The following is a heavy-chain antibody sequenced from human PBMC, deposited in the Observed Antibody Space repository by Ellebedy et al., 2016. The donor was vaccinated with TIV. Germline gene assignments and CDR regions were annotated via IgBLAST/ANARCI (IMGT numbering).Heavy chain of an antibody. CDR3: AREGREYNTPSQYFPH. D-gene: IGHD6-6*01. V-gene: IGHV1-69*06. Sequence: AASVKVSCKASGGIFSSYAISWVRQAPGQGLEWMGGIIPMFGTTNYAQNFQGRVTITAEKSTTTVYMELSSLRPEDTAVYYCAREGREYNTPSQYFPHWGQGTLLTVSS. J-gene: IGHJ1*01. CDR1: GGIFSSYA. CDR2: IIPMFGTT.